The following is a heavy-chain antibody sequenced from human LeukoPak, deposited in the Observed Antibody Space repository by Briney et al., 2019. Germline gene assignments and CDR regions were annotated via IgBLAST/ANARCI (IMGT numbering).Heavy chain of an antibody. V-gene: IGHV3-30-3*02. CDR3: AKNGRWLQIPDY. Sequence: GGSLRLSCAASGFTFSSYAMHWVRQAPGKGLEWVAVISYDGSNKYYADSVKGRFTISRDNSKNTLYLQMNSLRAEDTAVYYCAKNGRWLQIPDYWGQGTLVTVSS. CDR2: ISYDGSNK. CDR1: GFTFSSYA. D-gene: IGHD5-24*01. J-gene: IGHJ4*02.